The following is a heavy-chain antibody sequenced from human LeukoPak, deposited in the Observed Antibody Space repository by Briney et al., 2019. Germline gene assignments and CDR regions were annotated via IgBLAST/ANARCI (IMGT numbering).Heavy chain of an antibody. D-gene: IGHD3-22*01. J-gene: IGHJ4*02. CDR3: ARTHGEYFDTRGYYWPSYFDY. Sequence: SETLSLTCTVSGGSISSGNFYWSWIRQPAGKGLEWVGHIYTSGNTNYNPSLKSRVAISVDASKNQFSLKLSSVTAADTAAYFCARTHGEYFDTRGYYWPSYFDYWGQGTLVTVSS. CDR1: GGSISSGNFY. CDR2: IYTSGNT. V-gene: IGHV4-61*09.